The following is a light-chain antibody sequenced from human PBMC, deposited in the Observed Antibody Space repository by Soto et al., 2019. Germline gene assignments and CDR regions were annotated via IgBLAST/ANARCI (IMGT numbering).Light chain of an antibody. CDR3: QHYNTYPWT. CDR1: QSISSW. V-gene: IGKV1-5*01. Sequence: DIQMTQSPSTLSASVGDRVTITCRASQSISSWLAWYQQRPGKAPKLLIYDASSLESGAPSRFSGSGSGTEFTLTISSLQPGDFATYYCQHYNTYPWTFGQGTKVDIK. J-gene: IGKJ1*01. CDR2: DAS.